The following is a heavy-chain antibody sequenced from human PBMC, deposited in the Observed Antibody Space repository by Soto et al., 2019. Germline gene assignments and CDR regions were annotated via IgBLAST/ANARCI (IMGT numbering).Heavy chain of an antibody. V-gene: IGHV1-69*01. CDR1: GGTFSSYA. CDR2: IIPVFGAA. CDR3: ARGRRGCSSTSCSLDYYYGMDV. Sequence: QVQLVQSGGEVKQPGSSVKVSCTASGGTFSSYAISWVRQAPGQGLEWMGGIIPVFGAANYAQKVQGRVTITADESTSTAYMELSSLRSEDTTVHYCARGRRGCSSTSCSLDYYYGMDVLGQGTPVTVSS. D-gene: IGHD2-2*01. J-gene: IGHJ6*01.